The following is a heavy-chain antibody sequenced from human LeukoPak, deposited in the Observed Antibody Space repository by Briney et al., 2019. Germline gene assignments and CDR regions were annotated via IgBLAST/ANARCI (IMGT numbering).Heavy chain of an antibody. J-gene: IGHJ4*02. D-gene: IGHD5-12*01. CDR1: GFTFSSYD. CDR3: AKPYTGYDPFDY. Sequence: GGSLRLSCAASGFTFSSYDMNWVRQAPGKGLEWVAFISYDGANKDYADSVKGRFTISRDNSKNTLYLQMNSLGPEDTAVFFCAKPYTGYDPFDYWGQGTLVTVSS. CDR2: ISYDGANK. V-gene: IGHV3-30*18.